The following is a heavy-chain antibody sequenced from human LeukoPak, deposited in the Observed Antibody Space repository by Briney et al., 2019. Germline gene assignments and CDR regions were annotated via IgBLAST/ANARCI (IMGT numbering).Heavy chain of an antibody. Sequence: SETLSLTCAVYGESFSGYYWSWIRQPAGKGLEWIGRIYTSGSTNYNASLKSRVTISVDTSKNQFSLKLSSVTAADTAVYYCARVPHYITMVRGVNALDIWGQGTMVTVSS. V-gene: IGHV4-59*10. CDR3: ARVPHYITMVRGVNALDI. CDR1: GESFSGYY. J-gene: IGHJ3*02. CDR2: IYTSGST. D-gene: IGHD3-10*01.